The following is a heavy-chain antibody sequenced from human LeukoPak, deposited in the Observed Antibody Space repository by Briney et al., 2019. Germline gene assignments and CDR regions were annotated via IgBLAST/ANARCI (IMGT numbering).Heavy chain of an antibody. CDR3: ARVVAAKSYFDY. J-gene: IGHJ4*02. Sequence: SETLSLTCTVSGGSICSYYWSWIRQPPGKGLEWIGYIYYSGSTNYNPSLKSRVTISVDTSKNQSSLKLSSVTAADTAVYYCARVVAAKSYFDYWGQGTLVTVSS. D-gene: IGHD2-15*01. CDR1: GGSICSYY. V-gene: IGHV4-59*01. CDR2: IYYSGST.